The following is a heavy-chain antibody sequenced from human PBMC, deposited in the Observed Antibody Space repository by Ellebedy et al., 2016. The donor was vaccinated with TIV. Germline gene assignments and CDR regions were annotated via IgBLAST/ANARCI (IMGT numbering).Heavy chain of an antibody. CDR1: GFTFDDYA. Sequence: SLKISCVASGFTFDDYAMQWVRQAPGKGLEWVSGISWYRGSIGYADSVKGRFTISRDNAKNSLYLQINSLRTEDTARYYCVKGNGAGSYSVYWGQGTLVTVSS. CDR3: VKGNGAGSYSVY. J-gene: IGHJ4*02. CDR2: ISWYRGSI. V-gene: IGHV3-9*01. D-gene: IGHD3-10*01.